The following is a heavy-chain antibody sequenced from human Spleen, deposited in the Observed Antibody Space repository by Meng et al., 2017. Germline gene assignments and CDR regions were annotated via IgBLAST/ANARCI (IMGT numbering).Heavy chain of an antibody. D-gene: IGHD6-19*01. V-gene: IGHV1-18*01. Sequence: ASVKVSCKASGYTFTSNGISWVRQAPGQGLEWMGWISGYSGNTNYAQKLQGRLTMTTDTSTSTAYMELRSLRSDDTAVYYCAIAGYSSGWYTDYWGQGTLVTVSS. CDR3: AIAGYSSGWYTDY. J-gene: IGHJ4*02. CDR1: GYTFTSNG. CDR2: ISGYSGNT.